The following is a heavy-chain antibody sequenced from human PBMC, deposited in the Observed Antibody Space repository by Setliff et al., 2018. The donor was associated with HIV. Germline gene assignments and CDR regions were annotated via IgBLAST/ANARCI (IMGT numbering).Heavy chain of an antibody. Sequence: SETLSLTCAFYGASFTDYYWNWIRQPPGKGLEWIGEIHHTGHINYNPSLKSRVTISVDTSRDQFSLQLTSVTAADTAVYYCARAPPGIQNDAFDVWGQGTMVTVSS. J-gene: IGHJ3*01. CDR3: ARAPPGIQNDAFDV. CDR2: IHHTGHI. V-gene: IGHV4-34*01. CDR1: GASFTDYY.